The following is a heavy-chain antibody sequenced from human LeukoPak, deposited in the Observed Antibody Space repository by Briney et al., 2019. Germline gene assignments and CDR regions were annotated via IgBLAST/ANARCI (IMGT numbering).Heavy chain of an antibody. CDR3: ARGMVIYAPYFDY. J-gene: IGHJ4*02. Sequence: SQTLSLTCTVSGGSISSGGSYWSWIRQPPGKGLEWIGEINHSGSTNYNPSLKSRVTISVDTSKNQFSLKLSSVTAADTAVYYCARGMVIYAPYFDYWGQGTLVTVSS. CDR2: INHSGST. CDR1: GGSISSGGSY. V-gene: IGHV4-30-2*01. D-gene: IGHD3-22*01.